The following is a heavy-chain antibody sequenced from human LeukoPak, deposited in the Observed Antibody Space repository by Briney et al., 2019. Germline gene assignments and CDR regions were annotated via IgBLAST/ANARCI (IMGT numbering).Heavy chain of an antibody. CDR3: AREYGGQLVLYYYYYGMDV. Sequence: GGSLRLSCAASGFTFSSYAMHWVRQAPGKGLEWVAVISYDGSNKYYADSVKGRFTISRDNSKNTLYLQMNSLRAEDTAVYYCAREYGGQLVLYYYYYGMDVWGQGTTVTVSS. V-gene: IGHV3-30*04. CDR2: ISYDGSNK. D-gene: IGHD6-6*01. J-gene: IGHJ6*02. CDR1: GFTFSSYA.